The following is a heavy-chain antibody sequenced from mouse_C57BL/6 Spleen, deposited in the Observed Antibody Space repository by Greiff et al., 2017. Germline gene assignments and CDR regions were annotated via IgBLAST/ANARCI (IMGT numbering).Heavy chain of an antibody. CDR2: MNPSSGYT. D-gene: IGHD1-1*01. CDR1: GYTFTSYT. CDR3: AREGDYGSSYDWYFDV. Sequence: QVQLQQSGAELARPGDSVKMSCKASGYTFTSYTMHWVKQRPGQGLEWIGDMNPSSGYTKYNQKFKDKATLTADKSSSTAYMQLSSLTSEDAAVYYCAREGDYGSSYDWYFDVWGTGTTLTVSA. J-gene: IGHJ1*03. V-gene: IGHV1-4*01.